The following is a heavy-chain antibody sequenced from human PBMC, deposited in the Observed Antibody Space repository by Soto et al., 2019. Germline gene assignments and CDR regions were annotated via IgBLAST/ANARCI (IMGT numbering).Heavy chain of an antibody. D-gene: IGHD3-16*01. CDR3: ARADYEDYSCADAVDI. J-gene: IGHJ3*02. V-gene: IGHV4-59*01. Sequence: SETLSLTCTVSGGSISSYYCSWIRLPPGKGVCCIYYIYYSESPTHNPTLNSRVATSIDTSKHQFSRKRSSVTAADTAVYCCARADYEDYSCADAVDIWGQWTKVTVSS. CDR1: GGSISSYY. CDR2: IYYSESP.